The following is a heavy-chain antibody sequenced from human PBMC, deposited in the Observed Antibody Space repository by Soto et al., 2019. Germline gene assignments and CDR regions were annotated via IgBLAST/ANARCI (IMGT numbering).Heavy chain of an antibody. CDR3: ARRDYGDYHWYFDL. D-gene: IGHD4-17*01. J-gene: IGHJ2*01. Sequence: QVQLQESGPGLVKPSQTLSLTCTVSGGSISSGGYYWNWIRQHPGKGLEWIGYIYYSGSTYYNPSSKSRVTITAATSKNQCSLKLSSVTAAYTAVYYCARRDYGDYHWYFDLWGRGTLVPVSS. V-gene: IGHV4-31*03. CDR2: IYYSGST. CDR1: GGSISSGGYY.